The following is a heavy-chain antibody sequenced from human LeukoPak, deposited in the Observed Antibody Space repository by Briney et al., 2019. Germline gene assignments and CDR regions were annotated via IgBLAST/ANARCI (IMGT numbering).Heavy chain of an antibody. V-gene: IGHV4-4*07. CDR2: IYTSGST. D-gene: IGHD6-13*01. Sequence: TSETLSLTCTVSGGSISSYYWSWIRQPAGKGLEWIGRIYTSGSTNYNPSLKSRVTMSVDTSKNQFSLKLSSVTAADTAVYYCARDVPAAGIFYGMDVWGQGTTATVSS. CDR1: GGSISSYY. J-gene: IGHJ6*02. CDR3: ARDVPAAGIFYGMDV.